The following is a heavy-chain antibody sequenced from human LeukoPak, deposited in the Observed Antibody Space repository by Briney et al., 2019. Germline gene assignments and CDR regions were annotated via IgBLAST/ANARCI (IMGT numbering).Heavy chain of an antibody. Sequence: GGSLRLSCAASGFTFSSYWMSWVRQAPGKGLEWVANIKQDGSEKYYVDSVKGRFTISRDNAKNSLHLQMNSLRAEDTAVYYCARVWFGELPQNPFDYWGQGTPVTVSS. CDR1: GFTFSSYW. J-gene: IGHJ4*02. CDR3: ARVWFGELPQNPFDY. CDR2: IKQDGSEK. D-gene: IGHD3-10*01. V-gene: IGHV3-7*01.